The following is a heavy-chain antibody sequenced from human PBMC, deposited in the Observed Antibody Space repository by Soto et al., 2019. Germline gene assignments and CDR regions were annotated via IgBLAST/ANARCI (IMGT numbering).Heavy chain of an antibody. Sequence: SVKVSCKASGGTFTDLGLHWVRQAPGQGLEWMGGIIPIFGTPNYAQKFQGRVIITADEFTSTAHMELSSLRSEDTAVYYCARGWDHYDSSGLLTWFDPWGQGTLVTVSS. CDR3: ARGWDHYDSSGLLTWFDP. J-gene: IGHJ5*02. CDR1: GGTFTDLG. V-gene: IGHV1-69*13. CDR2: IIPIFGTP. D-gene: IGHD3-22*01.